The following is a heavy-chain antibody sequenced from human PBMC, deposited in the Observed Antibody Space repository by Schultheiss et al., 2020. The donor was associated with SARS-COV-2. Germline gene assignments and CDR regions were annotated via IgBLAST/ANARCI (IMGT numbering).Heavy chain of an antibody. Sequence: GGSLRLSCAASGFTFSSYAMHWVRQAPGKGLEWVAVISYDGSNKYYADSVKGRFTISRDNSKNTLYLQMNSLRAEDTAVYYCASPGGGDFDWLLHYWGQGTLVTVSS. V-gene: IGHV3-30-3*01. CDR1: GFTFSSYA. CDR2: ISYDGSNK. CDR3: ASPGGGDFDWLLHY. D-gene: IGHD3-9*01. J-gene: IGHJ4*02.